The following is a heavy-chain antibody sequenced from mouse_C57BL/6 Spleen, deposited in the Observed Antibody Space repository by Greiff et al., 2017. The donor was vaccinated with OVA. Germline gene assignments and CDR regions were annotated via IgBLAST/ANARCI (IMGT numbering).Heavy chain of an antibody. CDR3: ARGVRITTVESYYFDY. CDR1: GYTFTSYW. V-gene: IGHV1-53*01. Sequence: QVQLQQPGTELVKPGASVKLSCKASGYTFTSYWMHWVKQRPGQGLEWIGNINPSNGGTNYNEKFKSKATLTVDKSSSTAYMQLSSLTSEDSAVYYCARGVRITTVESYYFDYWGQGTTLTVSS. D-gene: IGHD1-1*01. J-gene: IGHJ2*01. CDR2: INPSNGGT.